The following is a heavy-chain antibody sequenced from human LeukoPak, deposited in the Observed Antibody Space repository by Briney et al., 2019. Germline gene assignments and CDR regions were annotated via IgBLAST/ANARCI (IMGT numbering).Heavy chain of an antibody. CDR1: GFTFSDYY. CDR2: ISVSGGSV. V-gene: IGHV3-11*01. Sequence: PGGSLRLSCTASGFTFSDYYMSWIRQAPGKGLEWLSYISVSGGSVSYVDSVKGRFTISRDNAKNSVYLQIDSLRDEDTAMYYCARDRQFNLHDPWGQGILVTVSS. CDR3: ARDRQFNLHDP. D-gene: IGHD1-20*01. J-gene: IGHJ5*02.